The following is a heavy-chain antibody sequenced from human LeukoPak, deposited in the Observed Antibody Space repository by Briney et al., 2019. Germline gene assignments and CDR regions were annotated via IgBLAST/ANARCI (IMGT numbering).Heavy chain of an antibody. CDR2: ISGSGGST. CDR1: GFTFSSYA. V-gene: IGHV3-23*01. D-gene: IGHD3-22*01. J-gene: IGHJ4*02. CDR3: AKARRYYDSNGYYDY. Sequence: PGGSLRLSCAASGFTFSSYAMSWVRQAPGKGLEWVSAISGSGGSTYYADSVKGRFTISRDNSKNTLYLQMNSLRAEDTAVYYCAKARRYYDSNGYYDYWGQGTLVTVSS.